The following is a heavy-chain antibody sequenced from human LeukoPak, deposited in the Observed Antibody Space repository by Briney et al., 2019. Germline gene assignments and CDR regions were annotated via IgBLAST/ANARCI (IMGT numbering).Heavy chain of an antibody. Sequence: PGGSLRLSCAASGFTFSSYAMSWVRQAQGKGREWVSAISGIGGSTYYAESGKGRFTNSRDNYKNTLYLQMKSLRAEDKAVYYCAKDLEGRYSETDAFDIWRQGTMVTVSS. D-gene: IGHD1-26*01. CDR2: ISGIGGST. CDR1: GFTFSSYA. CDR3: AKDLEGRYSETDAFDI. J-gene: IGHJ3*02. V-gene: IGHV3-23*01.